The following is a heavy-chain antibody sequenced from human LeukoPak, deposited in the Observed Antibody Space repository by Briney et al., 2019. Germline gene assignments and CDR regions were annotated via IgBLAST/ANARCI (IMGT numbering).Heavy chain of an antibody. J-gene: IGHJ4*02. Sequence: SETLSLTCTVSGGSISSTSYYWGWIRQPPGKGLEWIGSIYYSGSTYYNPSLKSRVTISVDTSKNQFSLKLSSVTAADTAVYYCARQMDYDDYSDYNIDHWGQGTLVTVSS. V-gene: IGHV4-39*01. CDR2: IYYSGST. CDR3: ARQMDYDDYSDYNIDH. D-gene: IGHD3-22*01. CDR1: GGSISSTSYY.